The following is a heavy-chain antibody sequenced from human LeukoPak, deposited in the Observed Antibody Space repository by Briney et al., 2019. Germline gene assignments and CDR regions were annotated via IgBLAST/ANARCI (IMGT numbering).Heavy chain of an antibody. CDR2: ISAYNGNT. J-gene: IGHJ4*02. CDR1: GYTLTELS. Sequence: ASVKVSCKVSGYTLTELSMHWVRQAPGKGLEWMGWISAYNGNTNYAQKLQGRVTMTTDTSTSTAYMELRSLRSDDTAVYYCARRLSQGSGIDYWGQGTLVTVSS. CDR3: ARRLSQGSGIDY. V-gene: IGHV1-18*01. D-gene: IGHD6-25*01.